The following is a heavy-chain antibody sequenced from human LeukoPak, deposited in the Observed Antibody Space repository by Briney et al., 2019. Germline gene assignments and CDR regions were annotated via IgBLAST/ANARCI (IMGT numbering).Heavy chain of an antibody. CDR2: IYPGDSDT. Sequence: GESLKISCQGSGYSSTTYCIGWVRQMPGKGLEWMGIIYPGDSDTRYNPSFQGQVTISADKSISTAYLQWSSLKASDTAMYYCARLVGREGWFDPWGQGTLVTVSS. J-gene: IGHJ5*02. CDR3: ARLVGREGWFDP. V-gene: IGHV5-51*01. CDR1: GYSSTTYC.